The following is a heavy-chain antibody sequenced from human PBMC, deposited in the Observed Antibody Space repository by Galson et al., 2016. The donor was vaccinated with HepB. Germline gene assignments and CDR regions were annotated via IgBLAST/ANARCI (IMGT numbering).Heavy chain of an antibody. CDR2: INPNSGGT. D-gene: IGHD2-15*01. Sequence: SVKVSCKASGYTFTDYYMHWVRQAPGQGLEWMGRINPNSGGTNYAQKFQGRVTMTRDTSISTAYMEVSRLRSDDTAVYYCARDLGYCSGGSCYNWFDPWGQGTLVTVSS. CDR1: GYTFTDYY. J-gene: IGHJ5*02. V-gene: IGHV1-2*06. CDR3: ARDLGYCSGGSCYNWFDP.